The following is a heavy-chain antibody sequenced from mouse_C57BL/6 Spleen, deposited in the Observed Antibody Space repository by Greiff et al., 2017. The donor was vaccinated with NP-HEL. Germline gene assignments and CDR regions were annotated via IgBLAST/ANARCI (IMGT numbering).Heavy chain of an antibody. Sequence: EVGAELMKPGASVKLSCTATGYTFTGYWIEWVKQRPGHGLEWIGEILPGSGSTTSNEKFKGKATFTADTSSNTAYMQLSSLTTEDSAIYYCARYTPYYSNYLFAYWGQGTLVTVSA. D-gene: IGHD2-5*01. CDR2: ILPGSGST. J-gene: IGHJ3*01. CDR3: ARYTPYYSNYLFAY. CDR1: GYTFTGYW. V-gene: IGHV1-9*01.